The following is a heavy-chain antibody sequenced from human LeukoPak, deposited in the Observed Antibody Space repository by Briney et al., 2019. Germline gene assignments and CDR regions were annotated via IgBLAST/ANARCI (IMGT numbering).Heavy chain of an antibody. V-gene: IGHV4-59*01. CDR2: IYYSGST. CDR3: ARVRATYYYDSSGYYPDY. Sequence: SSETLSLTCTVSGGSISSYYWSWIRQPPGKGLEWIGYIYYSGSTNYNPSLKSRVTKSVDTSKNQFSLKLSSVTAADTAVYYCARVRATYYYDSSGYYPDYWGQGTLVTVSS. J-gene: IGHJ4*02. D-gene: IGHD3-22*01. CDR1: GGSISSYY.